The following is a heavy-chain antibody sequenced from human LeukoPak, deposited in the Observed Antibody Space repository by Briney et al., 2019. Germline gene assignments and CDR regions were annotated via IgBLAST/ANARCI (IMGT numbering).Heavy chain of an antibody. CDR2: SRNKADSYTA. CDR1: GFTFSDSF. J-gene: IGHJ4*02. Sequence: GGSLRLSCAASGFTFSDSFMSWVRQAPGKGLEWVGRSRNKADSYTAQYAASVEGRFTISRDESKNSLYLQISSLETEDTAVYFCATSSWYRLPYWGQGSPVTVSS. D-gene: IGHD6-13*01. CDR3: ATSSWYRLPY. V-gene: IGHV3-72*01.